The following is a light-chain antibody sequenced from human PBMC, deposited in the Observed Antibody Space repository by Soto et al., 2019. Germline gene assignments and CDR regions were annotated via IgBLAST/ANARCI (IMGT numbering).Light chain of an antibody. CDR2: AAS. Sequence: IQVNQSPATLSASVGDRVTITCRASQRMTSWLAWYQQKPGKAPKLLIYAASSLQSGVPSRFSGSGSGTDFTLTISRLEPEDFAVYYCQQYGSSPLTFGGGTNVDI. CDR1: QRMTSW. V-gene: IGKV1-5*01. J-gene: IGKJ4*01. CDR3: QQYGSSPLT.